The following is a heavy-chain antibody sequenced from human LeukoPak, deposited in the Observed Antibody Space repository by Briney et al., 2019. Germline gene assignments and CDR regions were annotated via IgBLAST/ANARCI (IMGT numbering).Heavy chain of an antibody. Sequence: GGSLRLSCAASGFTSSSYVMSWVRQAPGKGLEWVSASSGSGSITYYADSVKGRFTISRDNSNNTLYLQMNSLRAEDTAVYYCAIDLSSGYYDAFDIWGQGTMVTVSS. D-gene: IGHD3-22*01. J-gene: IGHJ3*02. CDR2: SSGSGSIT. V-gene: IGHV3-23*01. CDR3: AIDLSSGYYDAFDI. CDR1: GFTSSSYV.